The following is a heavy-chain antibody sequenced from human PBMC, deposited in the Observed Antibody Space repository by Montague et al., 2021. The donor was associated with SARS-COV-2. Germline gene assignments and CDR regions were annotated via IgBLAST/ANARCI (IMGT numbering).Heavy chain of an antibody. CDR2: IYHTGGT. CDR3: AVVDILTGYSLNY. Sequence: SETLSLTCTASHGSTSSSSYYWGWIRQPPGKGLEWIGGIYHTGGTYNNPSLKSRVTLSVDTSRNQFSLKVSSVTAAETAMYYCAVVDILTGYSLNYWGQGTLVTVSS. V-gene: IGHV4-39*01. J-gene: IGHJ4*02. D-gene: IGHD3-9*01. CDR1: HGSTSSSSYY.